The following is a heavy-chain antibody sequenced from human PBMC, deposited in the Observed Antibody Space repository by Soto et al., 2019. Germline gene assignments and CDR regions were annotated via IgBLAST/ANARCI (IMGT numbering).Heavy chain of an antibody. Sequence: QVQLQESGPGLVKPSDTLSLTCAVSGYSISSSNWWGWIRQPPGKGLEWIGYIYYSGTTYYNPSLMSRVTMSVATSKNQFSLTLTSVTAVDTALYYCAGGEIQGSIGYWGQGTLVTVSS. V-gene: IGHV4-28*03. CDR1: GYSISSSNW. D-gene: IGHD1-26*01. CDR2: IYYSGTT. CDR3: AGGEIQGSIGY. J-gene: IGHJ4*02.